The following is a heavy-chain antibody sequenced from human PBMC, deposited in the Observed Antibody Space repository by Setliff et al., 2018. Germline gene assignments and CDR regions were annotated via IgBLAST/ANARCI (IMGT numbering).Heavy chain of an antibody. V-gene: IGHV3-7*01. CDR1: GFTFSSYW. J-gene: IGHJ6*03. Sequence: GSLRLSCAASGFTFSSYWMSWVRQAPGKGLEWVANIKQDGSERYYVDSVKGRFTMSRDNAKNSLYLQMNSLRAEDTAVYYCARARYCSSTSCYYYYYMDVWGKGTTVTVS. CDR2: IKQDGSER. D-gene: IGHD2-2*01. CDR3: ARARYCSSTSCYYYYYMDV.